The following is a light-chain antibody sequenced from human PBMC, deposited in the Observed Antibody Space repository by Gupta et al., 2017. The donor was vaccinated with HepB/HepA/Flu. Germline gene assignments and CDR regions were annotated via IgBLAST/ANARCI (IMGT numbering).Light chain of an antibody. Sequence: SSELTQDPAVSVALGQTVRITCQGDSLRSYYASWYQQKPGQAPVLVIYGKNNRPSGIPDRFSGSSSGNTASMTITGAQAEDEDYYYCNSRDSSGVVFGGGTKLTVL. V-gene: IGLV3-19*01. CDR3: NSRDSSGVV. J-gene: IGLJ2*01. CDR1: SLRSYY. CDR2: GKN.